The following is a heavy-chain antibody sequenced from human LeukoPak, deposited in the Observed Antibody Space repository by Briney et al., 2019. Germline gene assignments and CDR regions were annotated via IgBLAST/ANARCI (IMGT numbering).Heavy chain of an antibody. CDR3: ASLQSGADYYYYYMDV. J-gene: IGHJ6*03. Sequence: PGGSLRLSCAASGFTFSSYSMNWVRQAPGKGLEWVSSISSSSSYIYYADSVKGRFTISRDNAKNSLYLQMNSLRAEDTAVYYCASLQSGADYYYYYMDVWGKGTTVTVSS. CDR1: GFTFSSYS. CDR2: ISSSSSYI. V-gene: IGHV3-21*01. D-gene: IGHD3-10*01.